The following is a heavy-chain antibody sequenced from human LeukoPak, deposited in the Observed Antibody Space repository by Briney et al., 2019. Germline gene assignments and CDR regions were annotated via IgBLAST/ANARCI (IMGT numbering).Heavy chain of an antibody. Sequence: GGSLRLSCAASGLTFSSYWMSWVRQAPGKGLEWVANIKQDGSEKYYVDSVKGRFTISRDNAKNSLYLQMNSLRAEDTAVYYCARDEYNWNYNNYWGQGTLVTVSS. J-gene: IGHJ4*02. CDR2: IKQDGSEK. CDR3: ARDEYNWNYNNY. D-gene: IGHD1-7*01. V-gene: IGHV3-7*01. CDR1: GLTFSSYW.